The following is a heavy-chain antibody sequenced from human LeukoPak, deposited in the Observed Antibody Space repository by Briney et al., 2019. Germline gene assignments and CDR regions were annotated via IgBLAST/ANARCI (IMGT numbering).Heavy chain of an antibody. V-gene: IGHV4-31*03. D-gene: IGHD3-22*01. CDR2: IYYSGST. Sequence: SETLSLTCTVSGGSISSGGYYWSWIRQHPGKGLEWIGYIYYSGSTYYNPSLQSRVIISLDTSKNQFSLKLSSVTAADTAVYYCARDKRQDYYYDSRGYYPNWFDPWGQGTLVTVSS. CDR1: GGSISSGGYY. CDR3: ARDKRQDYYYDSRGYYPNWFDP. J-gene: IGHJ5*02.